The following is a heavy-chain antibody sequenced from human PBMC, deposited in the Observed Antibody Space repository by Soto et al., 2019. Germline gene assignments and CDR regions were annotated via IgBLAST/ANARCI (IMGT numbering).Heavy chain of an antibody. CDR3: ARVGPPNNWFDP. Sequence: PSETLSLTCTVSGGSISSSSYYWGWIRQPPGKGLEWIGSIYYSGSTYYNPSLKSRVTISVDTSKNQFSLKLSSVTAADTAVYYCARVGPPNNWFDPWGQGTLVTV. CDR2: IYYSGST. CDR1: GGSISSSSYY. D-gene: IGHD2-15*01. J-gene: IGHJ5*02. V-gene: IGHV4-39*01.